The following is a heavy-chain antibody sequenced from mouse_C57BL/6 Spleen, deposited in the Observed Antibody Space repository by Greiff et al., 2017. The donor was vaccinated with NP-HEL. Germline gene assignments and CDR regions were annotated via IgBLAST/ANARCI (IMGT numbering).Heavy chain of an antibody. Sequence: QVQLQQSGPELVKPGASVKISCKASGYAFSSSWMNWVKQRPGKGLEWIGRIYPGDGDTNYNGKFKGKATLTADKSSSTAYMQLSSLTSEDSAVYFCAFPGWLLQEDYYAMDYWGQGTSVTVSS. J-gene: IGHJ4*01. D-gene: IGHD2-3*01. CDR3: AFPGWLLQEDYYAMDY. CDR2: IYPGDGDT. V-gene: IGHV1-82*01. CDR1: GYAFSSSW.